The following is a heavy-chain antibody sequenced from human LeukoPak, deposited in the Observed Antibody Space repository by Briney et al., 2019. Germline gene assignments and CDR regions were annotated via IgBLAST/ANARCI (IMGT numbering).Heavy chain of an antibody. CDR2: IKEDGSKK. CDR1: GFTFSRHW. J-gene: IGHJ4*02. Sequence: GGSLRLSCAASGFTFSRHWMTWVRQAPGKGLEWVANIKEDGSKKNYVDSVKGRFTISRDNTKNSLYLQMNSLRTEDTAVYYCARPGVGFDYWGQGALVTVSS. V-gene: IGHV3-7*01. CDR3: ARPGVGFDY.